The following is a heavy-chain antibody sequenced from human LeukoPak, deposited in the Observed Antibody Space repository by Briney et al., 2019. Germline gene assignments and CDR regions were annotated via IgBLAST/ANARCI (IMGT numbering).Heavy chain of an antibody. V-gene: IGHV7-4-1*02. Sequence: ASVKVSCKASGYTFTSYYMHWVRQAPGQGLEWMGWINTNTGNPTYAQGFTGRFVFSLDTSVSTAYIQISSLKTEDTAVYFCARSQTYGDHPPFDYWGQGTLVTVSS. CDR1: GYTFTSYY. CDR3: ARSQTYGDHPPFDY. CDR2: INTNTGNP. D-gene: IGHD4-17*01. J-gene: IGHJ4*02.